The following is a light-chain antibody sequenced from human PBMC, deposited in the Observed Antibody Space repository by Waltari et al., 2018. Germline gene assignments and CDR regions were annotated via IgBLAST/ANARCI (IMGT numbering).Light chain of an antibody. Sequence: EIVLTQSPGTLSLSPGERATLSCRASQSVSRYLAWYQQKPGQAPRRLIYEASRRATGIPDRFSGSGSGTDFTLTISRLEPEDFAVYYCQKYGTLPATFGQGTKVEIK. CDR3: QKYGTLPAT. V-gene: IGKV3-20*01. CDR2: EAS. J-gene: IGKJ1*01. CDR1: QSVSRY.